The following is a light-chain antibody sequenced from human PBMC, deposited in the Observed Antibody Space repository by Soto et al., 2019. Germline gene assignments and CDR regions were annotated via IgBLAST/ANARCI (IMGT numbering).Light chain of an antibody. Sequence: EIVLTQSPGTLSLSPGERATLSCRASQSVSSSYLAWYQQRPGQAPRLLIYGASTRATDTPVRFRGSGPGTEFTLTISSLQSEDFAVYYCQQYNNWPPSIIFGQGTRLEIK. J-gene: IGKJ5*01. CDR1: QSVSSSY. CDR3: QQYNNWPPSII. V-gene: IGKV3-15*01. CDR2: GAS.